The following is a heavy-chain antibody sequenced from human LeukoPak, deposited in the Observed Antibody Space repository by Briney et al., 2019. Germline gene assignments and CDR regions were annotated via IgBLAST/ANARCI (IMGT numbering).Heavy chain of an antibody. D-gene: IGHD3-9*01. Sequence: PGGSLRLSCAASGFTFSSYSMNWVRQAPGKGLEWVSYISSSSSTIYYADSVKGRFTISRDNAKNSLYLQMNSLRAEDTAVYYCAKETNYDILTGYEDYFDYWGQGTLVTVSS. CDR2: ISSSSSTI. J-gene: IGHJ4*02. CDR1: GFTFSSYS. V-gene: IGHV3-48*01. CDR3: AKETNYDILTGYEDYFDY.